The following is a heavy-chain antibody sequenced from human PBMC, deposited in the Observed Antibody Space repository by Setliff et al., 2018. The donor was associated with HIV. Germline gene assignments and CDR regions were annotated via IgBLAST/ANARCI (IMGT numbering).Heavy chain of an antibody. CDR3: ARGRRDYFDGSGYGRNWFDP. Sequence: ASVKVSCKASAYTFTSYDINWVRQSTGQGLEWMGWMNPKSGNTGYARSSQGRVAMTTDTSINTAYMELSGLRPEDTAVYYCARGRRDYFDGSGYGRNWFDPWGQGTLVTVSS. J-gene: IGHJ5*02. CDR1: AYTFTSYD. V-gene: IGHV1-8*01. D-gene: IGHD3-22*01. CDR2: MNPKSGNT.